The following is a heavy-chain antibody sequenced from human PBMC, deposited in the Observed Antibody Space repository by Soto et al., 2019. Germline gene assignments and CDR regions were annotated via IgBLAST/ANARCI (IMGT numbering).Heavy chain of an antibody. CDR3: TRDLIARGRDSTWCAP. D-gene: IGHD2-8*01. Sequence: SGGALRLSCSASGFIFSSYWMHWVRQAPGKGPVWVARINGDGRNTRYTDSVKGRFTISRDNAKNTLYLQMDSLRAEDTAVYYCTRDLIARGRDSTWCAPWGQGTGVTVFS. CDR2: INGDGRNT. CDR1: GFIFSSYW. J-gene: IGHJ5*02. V-gene: IGHV3-74*01.